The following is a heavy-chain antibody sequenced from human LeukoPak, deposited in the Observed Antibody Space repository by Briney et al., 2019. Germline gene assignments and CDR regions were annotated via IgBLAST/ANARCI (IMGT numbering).Heavy chain of an antibody. J-gene: IGHJ5*02. V-gene: IGHV3-30*03. D-gene: IGHD6-19*01. CDR2: ISSDGNEK. CDR3: ARDLRSSGWGWFDP. CDR1: GFTFSTYI. Sequence: GRSLGLSCAASGFTFSTYIINWVRQAPGKGLEWVAVISSDGNEKYYADSVKGRFTISRGNAKNSLYLQMNSLRAEDTAVYYCARDLRSSGWGWFDPWGQGTLVTVSS.